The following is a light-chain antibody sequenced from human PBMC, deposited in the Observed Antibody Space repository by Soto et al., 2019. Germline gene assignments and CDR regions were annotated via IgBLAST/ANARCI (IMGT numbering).Light chain of an antibody. CDR3: QQYGTSPRT. J-gene: IGKJ5*01. CDR1: QSVSSSY. V-gene: IGKV3D-20*01. Sequence: EIVLTQSPATLSLSPGERATLSCGASQSVSSSYLAWYQQKPGLAPRLLIYDASSRATGIPDRFSGSGSGTDFTLTISRLEPEDFAVYICQQYGTSPRTFGQGTRLEIK. CDR2: DAS.